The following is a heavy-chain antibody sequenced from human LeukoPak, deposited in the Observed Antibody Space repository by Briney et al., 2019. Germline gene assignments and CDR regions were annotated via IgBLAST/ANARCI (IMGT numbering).Heavy chain of an antibody. J-gene: IGHJ4*02. Sequence: SQTLSLTCAISGDSVSSNSAAWTWIRQSPSRGLEWLGRTYYRSKWNNDYAASVKSRITINPDTSKNQFSLQLNSVTPEDTAVYYCARGAPDLDYWGQGTLVTVSP. D-gene: IGHD1-14*01. CDR1: GDSVSSNSAA. CDR3: ARGAPDLDY. CDR2: TYYRSKWNN. V-gene: IGHV6-1*01.